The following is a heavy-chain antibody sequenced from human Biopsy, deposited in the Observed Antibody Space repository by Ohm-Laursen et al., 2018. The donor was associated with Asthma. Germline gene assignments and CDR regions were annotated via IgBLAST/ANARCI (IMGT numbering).Heavy chain of an antibody. CDR1: GTHFGSYN. CDR3: SRDTLGYYFDI. Sequence: SLRLSCAASGTHFGSYNMHWARQAPGKGLEWVAVITFDGSTQHYGGSVKGRFTISRDNSKNMLFLQMNSLRAEDTAVYYCSRDTLGYYFDIWGQGTQVTVSS. D-gene: IGHD6-13*01. V-gene: IGHV3-30-3*01. CDR2: ITFDGSTQ. J-gene: IGHJ4*02.